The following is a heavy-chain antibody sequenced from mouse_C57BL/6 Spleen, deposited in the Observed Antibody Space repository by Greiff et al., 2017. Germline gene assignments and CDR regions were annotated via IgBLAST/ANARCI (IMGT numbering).Heavy chain of an antibody. J-gene: IGHJ4*01. CDR3: ASSYYGNHYYAMDY. D-gene: IGHD2-10*01. V-gene: IGHV5-6*01. CDR1: GFTFSSYG. Sequence: EVQGVESGGDLVKPGGSLKLSCAASGFTFSSYGMSWVRQTPDKRLEWVATISSGGSYTYSPDSVKGRFTISRDNAKNTLYLQMSSLKSEDTAMYYCASSYYGNHYYAMDYWGQGTSVTVSS. CDR2: ISSGGSYT.